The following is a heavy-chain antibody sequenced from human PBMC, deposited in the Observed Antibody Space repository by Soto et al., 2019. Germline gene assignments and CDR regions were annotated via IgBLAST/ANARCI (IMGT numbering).Heavy chain of an antibody. D-gene: IGHD3-3*01. CDR1: GFTFSSYA. V-gene: IGHV3-23*01. J-gene: IGHJ4*02. CDR3: AKSVRYDFWSGYSYFDY. Sequence: EVQLLESGGGLVQPGGSLRLSCAASGFTFSSYAMSWVRQAPGKGLEWVSAISGSGGSTYYADSVKGRFTISRDNSKNTLYLQMNSLRAEDTAVYYCAKSVRYDFWSGYSYFDYWGQGNLVTVSS. CDR2: ISGSGGST.